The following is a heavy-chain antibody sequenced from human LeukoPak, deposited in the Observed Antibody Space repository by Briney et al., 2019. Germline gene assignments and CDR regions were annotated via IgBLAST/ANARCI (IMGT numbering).Heavy chain of an antibody. J-gene: IGHJ4*02. CDR2: INPNSGNR. D-gene: IGHD2-15*01. CDR1: GDTFTTPY. Sequence: GGSVKGSCKGSGDTFTTPYINWGGQGTGQRVEWMGWINPNSGNRGYAQKFQGRVTITRDTSISTAYMELSSLRSEDTAVYYCARVDGSPDYWGQGTLVTVSS. V-gene: IGHV1-8*03. CDR3: ARVDGSPDY.